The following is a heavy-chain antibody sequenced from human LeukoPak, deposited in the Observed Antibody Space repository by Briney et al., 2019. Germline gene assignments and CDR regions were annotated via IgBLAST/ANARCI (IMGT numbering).Heavy chain of an antibody. CDR1: GFTFSDYR. D-gene: IGHD5-18*01. CDR2: IGQDGSEK. CDR3: ARDLRYSQGIDY. V-gene: IGHV3-7*01. J-gene: IGHJ4*02. Sequence: GGSLGLSCGASGFTFSDYRMNWVRQAPGKGLEWVANIGQDGSEKYYVDSVKGRFTISRDNAKNSLYLQMNSLRAEDTAVYYCARDLRYSQGIDYWGQGTLVTVSS.